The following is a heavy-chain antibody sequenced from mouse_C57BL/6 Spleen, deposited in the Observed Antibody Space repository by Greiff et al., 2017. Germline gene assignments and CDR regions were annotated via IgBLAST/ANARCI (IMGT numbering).Heavy chain of an antibody. J-gene: IGHJ4*01. CDR1: GYNFTSYG. CDR3: TEGSSFAMDY. V-gene: IGHV1-81*01. D-gene: IGHD1-1*01. Sequence: QVQLQQSGAELARPGASVKLSCKASGYNFTSYGISWVKQRTGQGLGWIGEIYPRSGNTYYNEKFMGKATLTAYRSSSPAYMVLRRLTSEYAAVYFGTEGSSFAMDYWSQGTSVTVSS. CDR2: IYPRSGNT.